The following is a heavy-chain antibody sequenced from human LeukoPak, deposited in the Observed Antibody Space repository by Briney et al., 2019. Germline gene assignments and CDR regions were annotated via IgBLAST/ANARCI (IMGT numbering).Heavy chain of an antibody. D-gene: IGHD1-26*01. CDR2: INHSGST. V-gene: IGHV4-34*01. Sequence: PSETLSLTCAVYGGSFSGYYWSWIRQPPGKGLEWIGEINHSGSTNYNPSLKSRVTISVDTSKNQFSLKLSSVTAADTAVYYCAREKIGAGAPRNWFDPWGQGTLVTVSS. CDR3: AREKIGAGAPRNWFDP. CDR1: GGSFSGYY. J-gene: IGHJ5*02.